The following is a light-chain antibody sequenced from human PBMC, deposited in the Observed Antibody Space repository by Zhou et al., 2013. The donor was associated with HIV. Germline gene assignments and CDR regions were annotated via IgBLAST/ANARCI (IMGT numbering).Light chain of an antibody. V-gene: IGKV1-5*03. Sequence: DIQMTQSPSRLSASVGDRVTITCRASQSIDTWLAWYQHKPGKAPSLLIYKASTLEIGVPSRFRGGGSGTQFTLTIDSLQPDDFATYYCQQYNSHSRTFGQGT. CDR1: QSIDTW. J-gene: IGKJ1*01. CDR3: QQYNSHSRT. CDR2: KAS.